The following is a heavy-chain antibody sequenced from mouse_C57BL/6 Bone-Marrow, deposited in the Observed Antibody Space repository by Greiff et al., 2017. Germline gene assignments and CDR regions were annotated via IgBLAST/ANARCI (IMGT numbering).Heavy chain of an antibody. Sequence: QVQLQQSGAELVRPGASVKLSCKASGYTFTDYYINWVKQRPGQGLEWIGWIFPGSGSTYYNEKFKGKATLTVDKSSSTAYMLLSSLTSEDSAVYFCARAYYSNYDFDYWGQGTTLTVSS. CDR1: GYTFTDYY. CDR2: IFPGSGST. J-gene: IGHJ2*01. V-gene: IGHV1-75*01. CDR3: ARAYYSNYDFDY. D-gene: IGHD2-5*01.